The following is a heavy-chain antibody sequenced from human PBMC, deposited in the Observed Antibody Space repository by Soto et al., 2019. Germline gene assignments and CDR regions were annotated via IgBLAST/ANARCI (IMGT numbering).Heavy chain of an antibody. CDR1: GGSISSYY. J-gene: IGHJ5*02. CDR3: ARDYYYYDSSGAPDSNWFDP. V-gene: IGHV4-59*01. D-gene: IGHD3-22*01. CDR2: IYYSGST. Sequence: PSETLSLTCTVSGGSISSYYWSWIRQPPGKGLEWIGYIYYSGSTNYNPSLKSRVTISVDTSKNRFSLKLSSVTAADTAVYYCARDYYYYDSSGAPDSNWFDPWGQGTLVTVSS.